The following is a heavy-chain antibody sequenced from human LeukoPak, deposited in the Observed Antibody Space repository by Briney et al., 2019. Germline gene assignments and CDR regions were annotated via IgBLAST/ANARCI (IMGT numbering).Heavy chain of an antibody. J-gene: IGHJ1*01. Sequence: SETLSLTCAVYGGSFSGYYWSWIRQPPGKGLEWIGEINHSESTNYNPSLKSRVTISVDTSKNQFSLKLSSVTAADTAVYYCARGPIVVVVAATKSRYFQHWGQGTLVTVSS. CDR3: ARGPIVVVVAATKSRYFQH. D-gene: IGHD2-15*01. CDR1: GGSFSGYY. V-gene: IGHV4-34*01. CDR2: INHSEST.